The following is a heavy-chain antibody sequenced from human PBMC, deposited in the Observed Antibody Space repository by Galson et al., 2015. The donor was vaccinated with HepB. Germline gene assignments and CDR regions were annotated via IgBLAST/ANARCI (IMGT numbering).Heavy chain of an antibody. Sequence: SVKVSCKASGYTFTGYYMHWVRQAPGQGLEWMGWINPNSGGTNYAQKFQGWVTMTRDTSISTAYMELSRLGSDDTAVYYCARAITSGYSRWYFDLWGRGTLVTVSS. CDR2: INPNSGGT. CDR3: ARAITSGYSRWYFDL. CDR1: GYTFTGYY. J-gene: IGHJ2*01. D-gene: IGHD6-13*01. V-gene: IGHV1-2*04.